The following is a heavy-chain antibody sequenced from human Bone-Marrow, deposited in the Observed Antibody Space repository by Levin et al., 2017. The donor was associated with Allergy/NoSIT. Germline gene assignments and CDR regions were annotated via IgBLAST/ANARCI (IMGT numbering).Heavy chain of an antibody. CDR1: GASFSGYF. CDR3: ARGGEVPSQYYFDY. J-gene: IGHJ4*02. CDR2: INFNGIT. Sequence: KTGGSLRLSCAVSGASFSGYFWTWIRQSPGQGLEWLGQINFNGITTYNPSFERRVVLSVDPTKKQFSLKLNFLTAADTAVYFCARGGEVPSQYYFDYWGQGTLVTVSS. V-gene: IGHV4-34*01. D-gene: IGHD1-1*01.